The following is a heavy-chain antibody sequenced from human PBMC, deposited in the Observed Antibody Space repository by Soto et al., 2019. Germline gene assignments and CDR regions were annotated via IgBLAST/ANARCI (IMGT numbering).Heavy chain of an antibody. J-gene: IGHJ6*02. D-gene: IGHD4-17*01. V-gene: IGHV4-30-2*01. CDR1: GGSISSGGYS. Sequence: QLQLQESGSGLVKPSQTLSLTCAVSGGSISSGGYSWSWIRQPPGKGLEWIGYIYQSGTTYYNPSLNGQVTISVDRSKTQFALKLSSVTAADTAVYYCARAHYGDYGYGMDVWGQGTTVTVS. CDR2: IYQSGTT. CDR3: ARAHYGDYGYGMDV.